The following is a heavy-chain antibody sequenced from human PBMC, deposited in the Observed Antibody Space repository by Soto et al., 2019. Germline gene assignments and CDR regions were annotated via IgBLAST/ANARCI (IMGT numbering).Heavy chain of an antibody. CDR3: ARGRYGDY. V-gene: IGHV1-18*01. D-gene: IGHD1-1*01. Sequence: QVHLVQSGAEVKKSGASVKVSCKGSGYAFTTYGITWVRQAPGQGLEWMGWISAHNGNTNYAQKLQGRVTVTRDTSTSPAYMELRSLRSDDTAVYYCARGRYGDYWGQGALVTVSS. CDR1: GYAFTTYG. J-gene: IGHJ4*02. CDR2: ISAHNGNT.